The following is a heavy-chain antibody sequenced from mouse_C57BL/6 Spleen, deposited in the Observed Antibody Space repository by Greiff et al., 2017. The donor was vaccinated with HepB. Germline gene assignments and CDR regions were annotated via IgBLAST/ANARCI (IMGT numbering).Heavy chain of an antibody. CDR2: INPNNGGT. V-gene: IGHV1-22*01. CDR1: GYTFTDYN. CDR3: ARGGGLLLRFLFAY. D-gene: IGHD1-1*01. J-gene: IGHJ3*01. Sequence: EVQLQQSGPELVKPGASVKMSCKASGYTFTDYNMHWVKQSHGKSLEWIGYINPNNGGTSYNQKFKGKATLTVNKSSSTAYMELRSLTSEDSAVYYCARGGGLLLRFLFAYWGQGTLVTVSA.